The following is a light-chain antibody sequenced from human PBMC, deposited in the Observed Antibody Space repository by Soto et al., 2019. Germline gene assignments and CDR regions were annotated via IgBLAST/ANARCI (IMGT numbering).Light chain of an antibody. CDR3: QQYGSPPHT. Sequence: EIVLTQSPGTLSLSPGERATLSCRASQSVYNSYLAWYQQKSGQTPRLLINAASNRATGVPDRFSGSGSGTDFTLTISRLEPEDFAVYYCQQYGSPPHTFGQGTKVEI. J-gene: IGKJ2*01. CDR2: AAS. CDR1: QSVYNSY. V-gene: IGKV3-20*01.